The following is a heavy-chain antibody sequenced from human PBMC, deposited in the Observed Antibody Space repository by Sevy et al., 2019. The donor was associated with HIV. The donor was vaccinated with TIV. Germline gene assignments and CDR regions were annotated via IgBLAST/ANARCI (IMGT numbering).Heavy chain of an antibody. CDR3: ARERGKYGDSRFDY. CDR1: GYAFSNYG. J-gene: IGHJ4*02. Sequence: ASVKVSCKTSGYAFSNYGIVWVRQAPGQGLEWLGWISGFNGNKHYAEKFQDRVSMTIDTATDTFYMDLRSLTSDDTGVYYCARERGKYGDSRFDYWGQGTLVTVSS. V-gene: IGHV1-18*01. D-gene: IGHD2-21*02. CDR2: ISGFNGNK.